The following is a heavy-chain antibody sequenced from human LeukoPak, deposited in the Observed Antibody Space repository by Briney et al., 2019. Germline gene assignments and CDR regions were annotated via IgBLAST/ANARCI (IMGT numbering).Heavy chain of an antibody. D-gene: IGHD2-15*01. Sequence: SETLSLTCTVSGGSISSGSYYWSWIRQPAGKGLEWIGRIYTSGSTNYNPSLKSRVTISVDTSKNQFSLKLSSVTAADTAVYYCARERPYGYCSGGSCSAVDYWGQGTLVTVSS. V-gene: IGHV4-61*02. J-gene: IGHJ4*02. CDR3: ARERPYGYCSGGSCSAVDY. CDR1: GGSISSGSYY. CDR2: IYTSGST.